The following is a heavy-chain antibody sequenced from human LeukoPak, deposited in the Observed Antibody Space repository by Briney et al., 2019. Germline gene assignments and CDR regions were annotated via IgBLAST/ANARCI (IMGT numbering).Heavy chain of an antibody. Sequence: DSVKVSCKASGYTFTSYYMHWVRQAPGQGLEWMRIINPSGGSTSYAQKFQGRVTMTRDMFTSTVYMELSSLRSEDTAVYYCARDIAYCGGDCYGGFGDAFDIWGQGTMVTVSS. D-gene: IGHD2-21*02. J-gene: IGHJ3*02. CDR1: GYTFTSYY. CDR2: INPSGGST. CDR3: ARDIAYCGGDCYGGFGDAFDI. V-gene: IGHV1-46*01.